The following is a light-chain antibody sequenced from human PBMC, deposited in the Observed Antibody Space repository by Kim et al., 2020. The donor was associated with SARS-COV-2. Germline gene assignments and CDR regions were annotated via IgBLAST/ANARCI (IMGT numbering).Light chain of an antibody. V-gene: IGLV4-69*01. CDR2: INRVGSH. CDR1: SMDSNYV. J-gene: IGLJ3*02. CDR3: QTWGSGIHV. Sequence: ASITLTCTVTSMDSNYVNAGPRQQPEKVLRYLIEINRVGSHNWGVGNPFRFSGSRSVAARYLSISSHQSEDDADYYCQTWGSGIHVFGGGTQLTVL.